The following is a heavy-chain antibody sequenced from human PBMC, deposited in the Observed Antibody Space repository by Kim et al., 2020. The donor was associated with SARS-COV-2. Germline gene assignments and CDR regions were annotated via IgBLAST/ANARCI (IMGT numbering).Heavy chain of an antibody. CDR2: ICPGESDI. J-gene: IGHJ6*01. V-gene: IGHV5-51*01. Sequence: GESLKISCVGSGYTFNTYCVVWVRQMSGKGLEWLGIICPGESDIKKSPSFQGQLSFSADKSSNASYLQWTSLQASGTAVYYCARRSHCAGDCTLFPSHYYAIDVWGRGTTVTVSS. CDR3: ARRSHCAGDCTLFPSHYYAIDV. CDR1: GYTFNTYC. D-gene: IGHD2-21*02.